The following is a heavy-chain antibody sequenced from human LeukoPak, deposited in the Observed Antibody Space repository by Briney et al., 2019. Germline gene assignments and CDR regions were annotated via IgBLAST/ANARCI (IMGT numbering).Heavy chain of an antibody. D-gene: IGHD6-19*01. CDR2: IPPGGGSP. Sequence: PGGSLRLSCAASGFTLSSYAMSRVRQAPGKGLEWVSVIPPGGGSPYYPDSVKGRFTISRDTSTNTLYLQINSLRDEDTAVYYCARASSGYYVGDYWGQGTLVTVSS. J-gene: IGHJ4*02. CDR1: GFTLSSYA. CDR3: ARASSGYYVGDY. V-gene: IGHV3-23*01.